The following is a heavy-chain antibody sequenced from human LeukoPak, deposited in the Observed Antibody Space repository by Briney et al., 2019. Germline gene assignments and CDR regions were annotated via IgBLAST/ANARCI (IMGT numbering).Heavy chain of an antibody. CDR2: INHSGST. CDR1: GGSFSGYY. V-gene: IGHV4-34*01. CDR3: ARDRRDQSGWYYIPGGS. J-gene: IGHJ5*02. Sequence: TPSETLSLTCAVYGGSFSGYYWSWIRQPPGKGLEWIGEINHSGSTNYNPSLKSRVTISVDTSKNQFSLKLSSVTAADTAVYYCARDRRDQSGWYYIPGGSWGQGTLVTVSS. D-gene: IGHD2-15*01.